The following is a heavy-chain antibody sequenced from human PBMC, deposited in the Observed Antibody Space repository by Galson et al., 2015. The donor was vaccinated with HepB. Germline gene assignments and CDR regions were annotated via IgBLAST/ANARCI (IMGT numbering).Heavy chain of an antibody. D-gene: IGHD6-19*01. CDR3: ARGSRGWYHFDD. Sequence: QSGAEVKKPGESLRISCKGSGYSFTSYWISWVRQMPGKGLEWMGRIDPSDSYINYSPSFQGHVTISADKSISTAYLQWCSLKASDTAMYYCARGSRGWYHFDDCGQGTLVTVSS. V-gene: IGHV5-10-1*01. J-gene: IGHJ4*02. CDR2: IDPSDSYI. CDR1: GYSFTSYW.